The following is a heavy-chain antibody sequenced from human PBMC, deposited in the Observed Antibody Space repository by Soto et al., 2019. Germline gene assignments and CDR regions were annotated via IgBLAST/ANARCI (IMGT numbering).Heavy chain of an antibody. CDR2: IRSKSGGGTT. CDR1: GFSVTDAG. J-gene: IGHJ4*02. V-gene: IGHV3-15*07. Sequence: EVQVVESGGGLVKPGGSVRLSCAASGFSVTDAGINWVRQAPGKGLVWVGRIRSKSGGGTTDYAAPVKSRFTISRDDSQNTVYMQMDSLKTEDTAVYYCSGRGFWGQGTLVTVSS. CDR3: SGRGF.